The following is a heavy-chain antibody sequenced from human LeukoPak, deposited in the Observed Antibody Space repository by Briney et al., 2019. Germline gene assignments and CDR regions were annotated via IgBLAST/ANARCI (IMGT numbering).Heavy chain of an antibody. CDR3: AGGGRGLDY. CDR1: GFTFSSSW. V-gene: IGHV3-74*01. J-gene: IGHJ4*02. CDR2: MNSDGSST. D-gene: IGHD3-16*01. Sequence: GGSLRLSCAASGFTFSSSWMHWVRQVPGKGLVWVSRMNSDGSSTSYADSVKGRFTISRDNAKNTLYLQMSSLRVEDTAVYYCAGGGRGLDYWGQGTLVTVSS.